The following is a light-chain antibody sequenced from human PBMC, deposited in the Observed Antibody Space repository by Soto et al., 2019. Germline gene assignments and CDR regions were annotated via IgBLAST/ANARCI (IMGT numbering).Light chain of an antibody. CDR1: QGIGTA. CDR2: AAS. CDR3: LQHTDDPT. Sequence: DIQMTQSPSSLSASAGDRVTITCRASQGIGTALGWYQQKPGKAPKRLIYAASTLQSGVPSRFSGGGSGTEFNLTIGSLQPEDSATYYCLQHTDDPTFGQVTKV. V-gene: IGKV1-17*01. J-gene: IGKJ2*01.